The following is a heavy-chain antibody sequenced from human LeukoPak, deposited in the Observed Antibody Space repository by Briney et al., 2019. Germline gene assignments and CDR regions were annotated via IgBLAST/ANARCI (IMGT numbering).Heavy chain of an antibody. CDR2: IYSAGST. J-gene: IGHJ4*02. D-gene: IGHD5-18*01. Sequence: GGSLRLSCAASGFTVSSNYMSWVRQAPGRGLEWVSLIYSAGSTYYADSVKGRFTISRDNSKNTLYLQMNSLRAEDTAVYYCARDGVRGYAFGPFVYWGQGTLVTDSS. CDR3: ARDGVRGYAFGPFVY. CDR1: GFTVSSNY. V-gene: IGHV3-53*01.